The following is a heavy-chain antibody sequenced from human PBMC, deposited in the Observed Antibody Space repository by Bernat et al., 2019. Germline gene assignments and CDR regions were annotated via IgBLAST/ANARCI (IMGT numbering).Heavy chain of an antibody. Sequence: QMEESGGGLVKPGGSLRLSCVASGFQISDAWVSWVRQAPGKGLEWIANIKRKIDGETIDYAAPVKGRFSISRDDSKNTAFLQMNSLKTEDTAVYFCTTGYGSDWYGWGQRPLVTVPS. D-gene: IGHD6-13*01. CDR1: GFQISDAW. V-gene: IGHV3-15*01. CDR3: TTGYGSDWYG. J-gene: IGHJ4*02. CDR2: IKRKIDGETI.